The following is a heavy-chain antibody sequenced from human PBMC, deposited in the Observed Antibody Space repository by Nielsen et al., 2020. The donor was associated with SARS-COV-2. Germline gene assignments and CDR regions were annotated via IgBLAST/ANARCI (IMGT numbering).Heavy chain of an antibody. J-gene: IGHJ4*01. CDR1: GYKFSNYY. V-gene: IGHV1-46*01. CDR2: INPGGGAT. Sequence: ASVKVSCNASGYKFSNYYMYWVRQAPGQGLGWLGMINPGGGATYYPRKFQGRVTMTMDTSTTTVHMELSSLRSDDTAVYFCARGSFSRDIWSGTPLDYWGQGTLVTVSS. CDR3: ARGSFSRDIWSGTPLDY. D-gene: IGHD3-3*01.